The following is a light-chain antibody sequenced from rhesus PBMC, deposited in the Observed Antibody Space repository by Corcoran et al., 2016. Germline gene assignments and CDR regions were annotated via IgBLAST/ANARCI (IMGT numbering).Light chain of an antibody. CDR3: QHGYGTPYC. Sequence: DIQTTQSPSSLSASVGERVTITCQASQGISKNSAWYQQKPGKVPKLLIYTASTLQSGVPSRFSGSGSGTVFTLTISCLQPEDFATYYCQHGYGTPYCFGQGTKVEIK. J-gene: IGKJ2*01. CDR2: TAS. CDR1: QGISKN. V-gene: IGKV1-25*01.